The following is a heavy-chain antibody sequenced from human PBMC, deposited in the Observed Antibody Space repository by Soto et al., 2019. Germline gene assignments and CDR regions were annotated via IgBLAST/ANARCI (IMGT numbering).Heavy chain of an antibody. CDR3: XXDQRMYYYGSGSDS. Sequence: QVELVESGGGVVQPGRSLKLSCAASGVTPGRYGMHWVRQAPGKGLEWLAVISYDGVNKYYAYSVKGRFTISRDNSRXXXXXXXXXXXXXXTXXXXXXXDQRMYYYGSGSDSWGQGTLVTVSS. V-gene: IGHV3-30*03. D-gene: IGHD3-10*01. CDR1: GVTPGRYG. J-gene: IGHJ4*02. CDR2: ISYDGVNK.